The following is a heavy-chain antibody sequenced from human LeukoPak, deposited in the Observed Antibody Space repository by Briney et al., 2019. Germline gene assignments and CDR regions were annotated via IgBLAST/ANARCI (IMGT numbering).Heavy chain of an antibody. CDR3: ARVTRYYFDY. CDR1: GFTFSSYA. J-gene: IGHJ4*02. Sequence: PGGSLRLSCAASGFTFSSYAMHWVRQAPGKGLEWVAVISYDGSNKYYADSVKGRFTISRDNSKNTLYLQMNSLGAEDTAVYYCARVTRYYFDYWGQGTLVTVSS. V-gene: IGHV3-30*04. D-gene: IGHD2-2*01. CDR2: ISYDGSNK.